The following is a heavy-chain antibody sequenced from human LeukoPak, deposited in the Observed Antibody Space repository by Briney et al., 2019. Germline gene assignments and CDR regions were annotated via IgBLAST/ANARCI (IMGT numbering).Heavy chain of an antibody. J-gene: IGHJ5*02. D-gene: IGHD3-22*01. CDR1: GYTFTSYG. Sequence: ASVKVSCKASGYTFTSYGVRWVRQAPGQGLEWMGWISAYNGNTNYAQKLQGRVTMTTDTSTSTAYMELSSLRSDDTAVYYCARESYYDSSGSNWFDPWGQGTLVTVSS. V-gene: IGHV1-18*01. CDR2: ISAYNGNT. CDR3: ARESYYDSSGSNWFDP.